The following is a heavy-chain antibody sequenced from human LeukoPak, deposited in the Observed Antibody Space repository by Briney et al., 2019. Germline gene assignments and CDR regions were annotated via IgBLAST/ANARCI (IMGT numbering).Heavy chain of an antibody. D-gene: IGHD3-10*01. CDR2: IYYSGST. CDR1: GGSISSYY. J-gene: IGHJ4*02. V-gene: IGHV4-59*08. Sequence: SETLSLTCTVSGGSISSYYWSWIRQPPGKGLEWIGYIYYSGSTYYNPSLKSRVTISVDTSKNQFSLKLSSVTAADTAVYYCARVSIVGGSGSSFDYWGQGTLVTVSS. CDR3: ARVSIVGGSGSSFDY.